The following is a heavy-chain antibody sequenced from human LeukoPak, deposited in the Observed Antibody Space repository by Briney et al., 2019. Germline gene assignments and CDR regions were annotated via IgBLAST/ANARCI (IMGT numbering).Heavy chain of an antibody. CDR2: IFTRDDSV. J-gene: IGHJ4*02. CDR1: GFTFNDDE. CDR3: ARLRVAMLRGAADY. Sequence: GGSLRFSCAASGFTFNDDEIIWVRRAPGKGLEWISYIFTRDDSVYYADSVKGRFTIPRARARNLVYLQMNSLRSEDTGLYYCARLRVAMLRGAADYWGQGTLVTVSS. V-gene: IGHV3-48*03. D-gene: IGHD3-10*01.